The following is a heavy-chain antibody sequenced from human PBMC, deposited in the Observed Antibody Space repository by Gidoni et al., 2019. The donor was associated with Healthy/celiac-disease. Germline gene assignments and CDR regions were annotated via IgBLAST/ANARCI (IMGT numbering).Heavy chain of an antibody. D-gene: IGHD6-13*01. CDR1: VSTITSYA. Sequence: QVQLVQSGAEVTKPGASGKVACKAAVSTITSYAMHWVRQDPGQRLEWMGWINAGNGNTKYSQQCQGRVTITRDTSASTAYMELSSLRSEDTAVYYCARVKKQQLVMGFDYWGQGTLVTVSS. CDR3: ARVKKQQLVMGFDY. CDR2: INAGNGNT. J-gene: IGHJ4*02. V-gene: IGHV1-3*01.